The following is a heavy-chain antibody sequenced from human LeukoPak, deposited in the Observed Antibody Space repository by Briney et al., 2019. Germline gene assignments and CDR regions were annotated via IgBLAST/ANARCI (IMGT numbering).Heavy chain of an antibody. CDR2: IYTSGST. J-gene: IGHJ5*02. Sequence: SETLSLTCAVYGGSFSSYYWSWIRQPAGKGLEWIGRIYTSGSTNYNPSLKSRVTMSVDTSKNQFSLKLSSVTAADTAVYYCARMVRGVMARFDPWGQGTLVTVSS. V-gene: IGHV4-59*10. CDR3: ARMVRGVMARFDP. CDR1: GGSFSSYY. D-gene: IGHD3-10*01.